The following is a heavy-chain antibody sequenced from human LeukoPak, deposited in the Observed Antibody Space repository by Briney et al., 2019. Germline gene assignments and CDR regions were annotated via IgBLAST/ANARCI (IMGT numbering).Heavy chain of an antibody. J-gene: IGHJ3*02. CDR2: ISTDSLTI. CDR3: ARKALTGRHSGPFDI. D-gene: IGHD7-27*01. V-gene: IGHV3-48*04. CDR1: GFTFSSHA. Sequence: GGSLRLSCAASGFTFSSHAMNWVRQAPGKGLEWISSISTDSLTIKYADFLSGQFTISRDNAENLLFLQMSSLRAEDTAVYYCARKALTGRHSGPFDIWGQGTLVTVSS.